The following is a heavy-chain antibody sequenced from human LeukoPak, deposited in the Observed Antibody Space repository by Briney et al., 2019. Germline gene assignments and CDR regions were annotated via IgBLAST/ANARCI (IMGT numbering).Heavy chain of an antibody. D-gene: IGHD1-1*01. V-gene: IGHV3-30*02. CDR3: AREEGVPGPLGY. Sequence: PGGSLRLSCAASGFTFSSYGMHWVRQAPGKGLEWVAFIRFDGSNKYYADSVKGRFTISRDNSKNTLYLQMNSLRAEDTAVYYCAREEGVPGPLGYWGQGTLVTVSS. CDR2: IRFDGSNK. J-gene: IGHJ4*02. CDR1: GFTFSSYG.